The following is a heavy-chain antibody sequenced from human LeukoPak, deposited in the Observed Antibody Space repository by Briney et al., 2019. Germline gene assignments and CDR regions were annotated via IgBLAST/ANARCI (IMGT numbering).Heavy chain of an antibody. J-gene: IGHJ3*02. V-gene: IGHV3-30-3*01. CDR1: ASTFSSYA. CDR2: FLSDGRNT. D-gene: IGHD6-19*01. CDR3: ASDGRSVGGNGEVDAFDI. Sequence: GRSRRLSSAASASTFSSYAIHWVRQAPGKGLEWVAGFLSDGRNTYYADSVTGRCTTPRNNPKHTLCRQMNRLRAEHPAVYYCASDGRSVGGNGEVDAFDIWGQGTMVTVSS.